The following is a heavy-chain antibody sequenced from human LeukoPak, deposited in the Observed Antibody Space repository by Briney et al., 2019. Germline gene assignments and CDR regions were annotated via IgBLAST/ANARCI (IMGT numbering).Heavy chain of an antibody. CDR1: GFSSSDAW. CDR2: IESKTDGGTT. D-gene: IGHD3-10*01. J-gene: IGHJ4*02. V-gene: IGHV3-15*04. Sequence: PGGSHRLSCAASGFSSSDAWMSWVRQIPGKGLEWVGRIESKTDGGTTDYAAPVKGRFTISRDDSTNTLYLQMNSLKSEDTAVYYCTTYGSGRKFDYWGQGILVTVSS. CDR3: TTYGSGRKFDY.